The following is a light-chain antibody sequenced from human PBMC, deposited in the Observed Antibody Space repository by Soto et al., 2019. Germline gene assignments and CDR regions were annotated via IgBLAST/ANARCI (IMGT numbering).Light chain of an antibody. V-gene: IGLV2-23*01. J-gene: IGLJ2*01. Sequence: QSALTQSASVSGSPGQSITISCSGVSSDAGNYDLVSWYQHHPGKAPKLILYDANKRPFGVSDRFSGSKSGSTASLTISGLQAEDEADYYCCTYVGSRPLEVFGGGTKLTVL. CDR2: DAN. CDR3: CTYVGSRPLEV. CDR1: SSDAGNYDL.